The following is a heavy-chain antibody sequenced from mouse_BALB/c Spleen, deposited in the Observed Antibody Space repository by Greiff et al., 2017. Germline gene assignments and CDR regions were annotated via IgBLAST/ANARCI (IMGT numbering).Heavy chain of an antibody. CDR1: GFSLTSYG. Sequence: QVQLMESGPGLVAPSQSLSITCTVSGFSLTSYGVHWVRQPPGKGLEWLGVIWAGGSTNYNSALMSRLSISKDNSKSQVFLKMNSLQTDDTAMYYCARAGNYGFAYWGQGTLVTVSA. CDR2: IWAGGST. D-gene: IGHD2-1*01. V-gene: IGHV2-9*02. CDR3: ARAGNYGFAY. J-gene: IGHJ3*01.